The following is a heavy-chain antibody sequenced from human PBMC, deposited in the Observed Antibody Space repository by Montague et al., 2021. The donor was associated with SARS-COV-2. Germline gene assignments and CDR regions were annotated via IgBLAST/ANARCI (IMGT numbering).Heavy chain of an antibody. CDR3: ARTIVVVSAASRYFDL. CDR2: IYYSGST. CDR1: GGSTSSYY. D-gene: IGHD2-2*01. J-gene: IGHJ2*01. V-gene: IGHV4-59*01. Sequence: SETLSLTCTVSGGSTSSYYWSWIRQPLGKGLEWIGCIYYSGSTNYNPSLKSRVTISVGTSKTQFSLKLNSVTAADTAVYYCARTIVVVSAASRYFDLWGRGTLVTVSS.